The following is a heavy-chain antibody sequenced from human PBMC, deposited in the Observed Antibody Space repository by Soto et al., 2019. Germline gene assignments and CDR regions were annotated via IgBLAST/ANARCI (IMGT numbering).Heavy chain of an antibody. CDR3: STALNYYDSSGYYSPFDY. CDR1: GGTFSSYA. J-gene: IGHJ4*02. D-gene: IGHD3-22*01. CDR2: IIPIFGTA. V-gene: IGHV1-69*06. Sequence: QVQLVQSGAEVKKPGSSVKVSCKASGGTFSSYAISWVRQAPGQGLEWMGGIIPIFGTANYAQKFQGRVTITADKSTSTAYMELSSLRSEDTAVYYCSTALNYYDSSGYYSPFDYWGQGTLVTVSS.